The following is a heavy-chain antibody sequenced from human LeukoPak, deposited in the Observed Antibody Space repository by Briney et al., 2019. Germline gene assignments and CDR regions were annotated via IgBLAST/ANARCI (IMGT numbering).Heavy chain of an antibody. CDR2: INPNSGGT. CDR3: ARDDELELLSFDY. CDR1: GYTFTGHY. V-gene: IGHV1-2*02. D-gene: IGHD1-7*01. J-gene: IGHJ4*02. Sequence: ASVKVSCKASGYTFTGHYMHWVRQAPGQGLEWMGWINPNSGGTNYAQKFQGRVTMTRATSISTAYMELSRLRSDDTAVYYCARDDELELLSFDYWGRGTLVTVSS.